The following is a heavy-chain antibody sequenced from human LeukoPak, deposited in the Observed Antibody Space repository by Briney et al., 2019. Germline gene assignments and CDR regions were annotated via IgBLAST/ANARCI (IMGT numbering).Heavy chain of an antibody. Sequence: SETLSLTCAVSGGSISSSSYYWGWIRQPPGQGLEWIGSIYYSGSTYYNPSLKGRVTISVDTSKNQFSLKLSSVTAADTAVYYCARFGAGGNYGMDVWGQGTTVTVSS. D-gene: IGHD3-10*01. V-gene: IGHV4-39*01. CDR1: GGSISSSSYY. CDR2: IYYSGST. J-gene: IGHJ6*02. CDR3: ARFGAGGNYGMDV.